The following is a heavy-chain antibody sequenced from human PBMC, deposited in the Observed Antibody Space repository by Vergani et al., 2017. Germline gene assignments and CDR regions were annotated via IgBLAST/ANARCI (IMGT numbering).Heavy chain of an antibody. CDR2: IYYNGNT. V-gene: IGHV4-30-4*08. J-gene: IGHJ4*02. D-gene: IGHD3-16*02. Sequence: QVQLQESGPGLVKPSQTLSRTCTVSGGSISSGDYYWSWIRQPPGKGLEWIGYIYYNGNTYYNPSLKSRVTISVDTSKNQFSLKLSSVTAADTAVYYCARERSGDLSLRTFDYWGQGTLVTVSS. CDR3: ARERSGDLSLRTFDY. CDR1: GGSISSGDYY.